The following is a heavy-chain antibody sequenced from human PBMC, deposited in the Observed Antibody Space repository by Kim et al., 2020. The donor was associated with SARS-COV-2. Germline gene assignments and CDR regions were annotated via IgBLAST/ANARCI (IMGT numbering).Heavy chain of an antibody. D-gene: IGHD1-26*01. CDR3: ARDDSGSYSIKR. Sequence: GGSLRLSCAASGFTFSSYSMNWVRQAPGKGLEWVSSISSSSSYIYYADSVKGRFTISRDNAKNSLYLQMNSLRAEDTAVYYCARDDSGSYSIKRWGQGTLVTVSS. J-gene: IGHJ4*02. V-gene: IGHV3-21*01. CDR1: GFTFSSYS. CDR2: ISSSSSYI.